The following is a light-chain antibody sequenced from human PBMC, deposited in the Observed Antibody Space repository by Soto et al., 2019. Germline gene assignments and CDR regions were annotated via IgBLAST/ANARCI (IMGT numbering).Light chain of an antibody. V-gene: IGKV1-9*01. CDR2: GAT. J-gene: IGKJ4*01. CDR1: QGIRSY. CDR3: QQGNSYPLT. Sequence: IQLTQSPSSLSASIGDRVTITCRASQGIRSYLAWYQQKPGKAPELLIYGATTLQSGVPSRFSGSGSGTDFTLTISSLQPDDFATYYCQQGNSYPLTFGGGTRVDIK.